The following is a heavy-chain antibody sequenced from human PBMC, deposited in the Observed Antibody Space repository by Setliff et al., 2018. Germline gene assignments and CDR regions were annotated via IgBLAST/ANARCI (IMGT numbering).Heavy chain of an antibody. CDR3: ARDGLEQWLY. Sequence: GASVKVSCKASGYTFTNYHMHWVRQAPGQGLEWMGVINPSGDNTNYAQNFQGRVTITADESTSTAYMELRSLRSDDTAVYYCARDGLEQWLYWGQGTMVTVSS. CDR1: GYTFTNYH. V-gene: IGHV1-46*01. CDR2: INPSGDNT. J-gene: IGHJ3*01. D-gene: IGHD6-19*01.